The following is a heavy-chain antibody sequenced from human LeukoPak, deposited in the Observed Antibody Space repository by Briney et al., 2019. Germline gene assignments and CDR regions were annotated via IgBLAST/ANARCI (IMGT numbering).Heavy chain of an antibody. D-gene: IGHD1-26*01. J-gene: IGHJ4*02. CDR1: GFTFSGDA. CDR3: VRENSGSLTGHFDN. Sequence: GGSLRLSCAAPGFTFSGDAMHWVRQAPGKGLEWVAVISHDGSDKHYAASVKGRFTISRDNSKNTLNLQMNSLRPEDTAVYYCVRENSGSLTGHFDNWGQGTLVTVSS. V-gene: IGHV3-30-3*01. CDR2: ISHDGSDK.